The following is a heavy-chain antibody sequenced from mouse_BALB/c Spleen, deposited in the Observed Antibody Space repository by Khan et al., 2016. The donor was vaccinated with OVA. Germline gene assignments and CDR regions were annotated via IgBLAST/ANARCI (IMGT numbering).Heavy chain of an antibody. V-gene: IGHV1-77*01. J-gene: IGHJ4*01. Sequence: QVQLKQSGPELVKPGASVKMSCKASGYTFTDYVISWVKQRTGQGLEWIGEIYPGSGSTYYNEKFKGKATLTADKSSNTAYMQLSSLTSEESAVYFCAKIYYGNSYAMDYWGQGTSVTVSS. CDR3: AKIYYGNSYAMDY. D-gene: IGHD2-1*01. CDR2: IYPGSGST. CDR1: GYTFTDYV.